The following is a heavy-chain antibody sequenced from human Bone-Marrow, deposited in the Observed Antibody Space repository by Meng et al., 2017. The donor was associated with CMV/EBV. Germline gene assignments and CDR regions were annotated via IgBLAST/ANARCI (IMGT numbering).Heavy chain of an antibody. CDR1: GGTFSSYA. Sequence: SVKVSCKASGGTFSSYAISWVRQAPGQGLEWMGGIIPIFGTANYAQKFQGRVTITTDESTSTAYMELSSLRSEDTAVYYCARDLTTGRSYDAFDIWGQGKMVNVAS. D-gene: IGHD1-1*01. J-gene: IGHJ3*02. CDR2: IIPIFGTA. CDR3: ARDLTTGRSYDAFDI. V-gene: IGHV1-69*05.